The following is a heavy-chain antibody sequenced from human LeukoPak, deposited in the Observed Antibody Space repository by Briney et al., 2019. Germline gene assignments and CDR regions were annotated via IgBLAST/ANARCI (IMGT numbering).Heavy chain of an antibody. V-gene: IGHV3-23*01. J-gene: IGHJ4*02. CDR2: ISGSGGST. CDR1: GFTFSSYA. D-gene: IGHD4-17*01. CDR3: ARDYGDYQEDY. Sequence: GGSLRLSCAASGFTFSSYAMTWVRQAPGKGLEWVSAISGSGGSTYYAGSVKGRFTISRDNSKNTLYLQMNSLRAEDTAVYYCARDYGDYQEDYWGQGTLVTVPS.